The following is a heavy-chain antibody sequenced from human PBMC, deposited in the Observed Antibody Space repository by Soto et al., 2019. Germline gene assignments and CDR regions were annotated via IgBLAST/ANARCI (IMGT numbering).Heavy chain of an antibody. CDR2: TKYRSKWYT. D-gene: IGHD6-13*01. Sequence: SRTLSLTCVNSGDSVSSNIAAWNWVRQSPSGGLEWQGRTKYRSKWYTDYATSVKSRISINPDTYKNQVSLHLISVTPEDTTVYYCARECSSSLTYYFDFWGQGLLVTVPS. J-gene: IGHJ4*02. CDR1: GDSVSSNIAA. V-gene: IGHV6-1*01. CDR3: ARECSSSLTYYFDF.